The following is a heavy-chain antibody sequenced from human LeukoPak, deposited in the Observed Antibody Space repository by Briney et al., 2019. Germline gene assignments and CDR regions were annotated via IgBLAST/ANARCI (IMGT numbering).Heavy chain of an antibody. Sequence: PSETLSLTCAVYGGSFSGYYWSWIRQPPGKGLEWIGEINHSGSTNYNPSLKSRVTISVDTSKNQFSLKLSSVTAADTAVYYCARLLPAGYCSSTSCYRRNWFDPWGQGTLVTVSS. V-gene: IGHV4-34*01. D-gene: IGHD2-2*03. CDR3: ARLLPAGYCSSTSCYRRNWFDP. J-gene: IGHJ5*02. CDR1: GGSFSGYY. CDR2: INHSGST.